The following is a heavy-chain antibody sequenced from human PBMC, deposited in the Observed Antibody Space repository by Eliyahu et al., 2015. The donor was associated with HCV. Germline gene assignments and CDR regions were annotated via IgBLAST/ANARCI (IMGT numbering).Heavy chain of an antibody. CDR3: ATQGRTSHCFYY. J-gene: IGHJ4*02. D-gene: IGHD2-2*01. CDR2: INHSGST. Sequence: QVQLQQWGAGLLKPSETLSLTCAVYGGSFSGYYWSWIRQPPGKGLEWIGEINHSGSTNYNPSLKSRVTISVDTSKNQFSLKLSSVTAADTAVYYCATQGRTSHCFYYWGQGTLVTVSS. CDR1: GGSFSGYY. V-gene: IGHV4-34*01.